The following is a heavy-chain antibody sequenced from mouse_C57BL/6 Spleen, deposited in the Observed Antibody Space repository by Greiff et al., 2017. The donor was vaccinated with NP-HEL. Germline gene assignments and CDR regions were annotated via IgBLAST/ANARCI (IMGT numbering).Heavy chain of an antibody. D-gene: IGHD2-1*01. CDR2: IGPKSGGT. CDR3: ARWGGNYDGNYAMDY. Sequence: QVQLKQPGAELVKPGASVKLSCKASGYTFTSYWMHWVKQRPGRGLEWIGRIGPKSGGTKYNEKFKGKATLTVDKPSSTAYMQLSSLTSADFAVYYCARWGGNYDGNYAMDYWGQGTSVTVSS. J-gene: IGHJ4*01. V-gene: IGHV1-72*01. CDR1: GYTFTSYW.